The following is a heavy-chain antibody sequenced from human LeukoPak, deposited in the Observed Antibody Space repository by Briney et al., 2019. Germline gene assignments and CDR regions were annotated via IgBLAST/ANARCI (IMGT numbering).Heavy chain of an antibody. J-gene: IGHJ4*02. CDR3: ARERLSPGKGFDY. Sequence: ASVKVSCKASGYTFTYYYIHWVRQAPGQGLEWMGWVNPNSGGTSYAQKFQGRVTMTRDTSINTVFMELSSLRSNDTAIYYCARERLSPGKGFDYWGQGTLVTVSS. CDR1: GYTFTYYY. CDR2: VNPNSGGT. V-gene: IGHV1-2*02. D-gene: IGHD4-23*01.